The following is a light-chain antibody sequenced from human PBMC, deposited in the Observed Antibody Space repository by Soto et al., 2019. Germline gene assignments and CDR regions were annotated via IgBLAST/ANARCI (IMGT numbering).Light chain of an antibody. J-gene: IGKJ1*01. Sequence: EIVMTQSPATLSVSLGERATLSCRASQSVNSNLAWYQRKRGQAPRLLIFYASTRAPGIPSGFSGSGSGTNFTLTISSLQSEDFAVYYCQQYNTWPWTFGQGTEVEIK. V-gene: IGKV3-15*01. CDR1: QSVNSN. CDR3: QQYNTWPWT. CDR2: YAS.